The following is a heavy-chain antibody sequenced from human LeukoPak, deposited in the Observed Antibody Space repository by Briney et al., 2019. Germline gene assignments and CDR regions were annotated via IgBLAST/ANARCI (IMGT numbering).Heavy chain of an antibody. CDR1: GFTVSSNY. CDR3: TCIRGDPNAFDI. J-gene: IGHJ3*02. D-gene: IGHD3-10*01. Sequence: GGSLRLSCAASGFTVSSNYMSWVRQAPGKRLEWVSVIYSGGSTHYADSVKGRFTISRDNSKNTLYLQMNSLRAEDTAVYYCTCIRGDPNAFDIWGQGTMVTVSS. V-gene: IGHV3-53*01. CDR2: IYSGGST.